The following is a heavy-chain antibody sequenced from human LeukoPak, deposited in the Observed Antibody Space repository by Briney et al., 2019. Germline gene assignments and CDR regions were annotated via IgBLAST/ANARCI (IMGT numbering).Heavy chain of an antibody. CDR1: GYTFTGYY. CDR2: INPNSGGT. J-gene: IGHJ5*02. CDR3: ARGPTMVRGVTTNWFGP. V-gene: IGHV1-2*02. D-gene: IGHD3-10*01. Sequence: ASVKVSCKASGYTFTGYYMHWVRQAPGQGLEWMGWINPNSGGTNYAQKFQGRVTMTRDTSISTAYMELSRLRSDDTAVYYCARGPTMVRGVTTNWFGPWGQGTLVTVSS.